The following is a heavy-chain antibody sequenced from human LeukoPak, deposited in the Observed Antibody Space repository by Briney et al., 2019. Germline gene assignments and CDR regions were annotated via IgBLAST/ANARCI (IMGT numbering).Heavy chain of an antibody. CDR2: ISSDGNNE. Sequence: PGGSLRLSCAASGFTFTSFAMHWVRQAPGKGLEWVSVISSDGNNEYYADSVKGRFTISRDNSENTLYVQMNSLRLEDTAVYYCARGGRHWYFDLWGRGTLVTVSS. CDR1: GFTFTSFA. D-gene: IGHD3-16*01. V-gene: IGHV3-30*04. J-gene: IGHJ2*01. CDR3: ARGGRHWYFDL.